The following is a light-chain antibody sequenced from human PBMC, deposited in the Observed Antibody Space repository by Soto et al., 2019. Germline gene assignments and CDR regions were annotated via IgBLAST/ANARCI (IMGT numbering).Light chain of an antibody. V-gene: IGLV1-40*01. Sequence: QSVLTQPPSVSGAPGQTVTISCTGSSSNIGAGYDVYWYQQLPGTAPKLLISGNSNRPSGVPDRFSGSKSGTSASLAITGLQAEDEADYYCQSYDSSLSGWVFGGGTKLTVL. CDR2: GNS. CDR1: SSNIGAGYD. CDR3: QSYDSSLSGWV. J-gene: IGLJ3*02.